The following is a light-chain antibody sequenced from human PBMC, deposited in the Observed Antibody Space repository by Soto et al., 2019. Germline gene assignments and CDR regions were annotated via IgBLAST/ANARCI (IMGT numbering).Light chain of an antibody. CDR1: SSNVGNNY. J-gene: IGLJ3*02. CDR2: DNN. CDR3: GTWDSSLSVV. V-gene: IGLV1-51*01. Sequence: QSVLTQPPSVSAAPGQKVTISCSGSSSNVGNNYVSWYQQLPGTAPKLLIYDNNKRPSGIPDRFSGSKSGASATLDIAGLQTGDEADYYCGTWDSSLSVVFGGGTKVTV.